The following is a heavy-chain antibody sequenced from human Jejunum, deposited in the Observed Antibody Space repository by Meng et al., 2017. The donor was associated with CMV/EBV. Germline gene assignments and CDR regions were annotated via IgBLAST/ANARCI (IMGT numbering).Heavy chain of an antibody. Sequence: SCAASGFTFDGYGMSWVRQAPGKGLEWVANINQGGNEKYYVDSVRGRFTISRDNTKNSLYLQMNSLRAEDTAVYYCARGGGRYEYWGQGTLVTVSS. CDR3: ARGGGRYEY. J-gene: IGHJ4*02. CDR2: INQGGNEK. V-gene: IGHV3-7*01. CDR1: GFTFDGYG. D-gene: IGHD6-19*01.